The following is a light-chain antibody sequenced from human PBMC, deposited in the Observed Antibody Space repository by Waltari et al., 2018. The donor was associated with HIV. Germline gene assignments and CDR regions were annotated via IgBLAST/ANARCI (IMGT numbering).Light chain of an antibody. CDR2: KAS. Sequence: DIQMTQSPSTLSASVGDRVTITCRASQSISSWLAWYQQKPGKAPKLLIYKASSLESGVPSRFSGSGSGTEFTLTISSLQPDDFATDYCQQYNSYSPWTVGQGTKVEIK. CDR1: QSISSW. V-gene: IGKV1-5*03. CDR3: QQYNSYSPWT. J-gene: IGKJ1*01.